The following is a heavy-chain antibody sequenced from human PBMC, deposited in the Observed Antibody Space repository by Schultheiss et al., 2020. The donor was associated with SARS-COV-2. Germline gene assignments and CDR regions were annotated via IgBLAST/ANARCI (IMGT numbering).Heavy chain of an antibody. V-gene: IGHV3-23*01. CDR3: AKVSGGYRYGYSDY. J-gene: IGHJ4*02. D-gene: IGHD5-18*01. Sequence: GESLKISCAASGFSFSSFAMTWVRQAPGKGLEWVSDISGNGASTYYADSVRVRFTISRDNSKNTLYLQMNRLRAEDTAVYYCAKVSGGYRYGYSDYWGQGTLVTVSS. CDR2: ISGNGAST. CDR1: GFSFSSFA.